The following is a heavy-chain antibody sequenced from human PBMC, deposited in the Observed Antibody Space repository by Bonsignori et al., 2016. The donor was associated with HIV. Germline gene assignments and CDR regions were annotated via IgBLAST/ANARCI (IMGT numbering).Heavy chain of an antibody. J-gene: IGHJ6*03. Sequence: RQAPGKGLEWIGSIYYSGSTYYNPSLKSRVTISVDTSKNQFSLKLSSVTAADTAVYYCAGELRDYYYMDVWGKGTTVTVSS. V-gene: IGHV4-39*07. CDR2: IYYSGST. CDR3: AGELRDYYYMDV. D-gene: IGHD4-17*01.